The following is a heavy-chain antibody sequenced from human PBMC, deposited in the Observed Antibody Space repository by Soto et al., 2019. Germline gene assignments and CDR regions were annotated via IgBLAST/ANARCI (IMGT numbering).Heavy chain of an antibody. Sequence: PSETLSLTCTVSGGSISSSSYYWGWIRQPPGKGLEWIGSIYYSGSTYYNPSLKSRVTISVDTSKNQFSLKLSSVTAADTAVYYCARSLSRSSSGWYYFDYWGQGTLVTVS. CDR2: IYYSGST. V-gene: IGHV4-39*01. CDR3: ARSLSRSSSGWYYFDY. CDR1: GGSISSSSYY. J-gene: IGHJ4*02. D-gene: IGHD6-19*01.